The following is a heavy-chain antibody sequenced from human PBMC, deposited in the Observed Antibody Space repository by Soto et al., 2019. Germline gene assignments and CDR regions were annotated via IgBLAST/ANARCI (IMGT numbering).Heavy chain of an antibody. Sequence: SVKVSCKASGGTFSSYAISWVRQAPGQGLEWMGGIIPIFGTANYAQKFQGRVTITADESTSTAYMELSSLRSEDTAVYYCARYLCSTSCYIQAFDIWGQGTMVTVSS. D-gene: IGHD2-2*02. CDR3: ARYLCSTSCYIQAFDI. CDR2: IIPIFGTA. V-gene: IGHV1-69*13. CDR1: GGTFSSYA. J-gene: IGHJ3*02.